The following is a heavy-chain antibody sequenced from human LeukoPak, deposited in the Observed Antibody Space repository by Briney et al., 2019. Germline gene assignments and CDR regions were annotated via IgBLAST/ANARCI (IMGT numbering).Heavy chain of an antibody. CDR3: ARAQTVVAATPGGY. V-gene: IGHV4-59*01. CDR2: IYYSGST. J-gene: IGHJ4*02. CDR1: GGSISSYY. D-gene: IGHD2-15*01. Sequence: PSETLSLTCTVSGGSISSYYWSWIRQPPGKGLEWIGYIYYSGSTNYNPSLKSRVTISVDTSKNQFSLKLSSVTAADTAVYYCARAQTVVAATPGGYWGQGTLVTVSS.